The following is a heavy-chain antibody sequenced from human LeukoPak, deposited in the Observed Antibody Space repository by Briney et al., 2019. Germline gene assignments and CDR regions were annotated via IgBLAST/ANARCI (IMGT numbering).Heavy chain of an antibody. CDR3: ARDPRGGQQLVFDY. D-gene: IGHD6-13*01. V-gene: IGHV4-59*01. J-gene: IGHJ4*02. Sequence: SGTLSLTCTASGGSISSYYWSWIRQPPGKGLEWIGYIYYSGSTNYNPSLKSRVTISVDTSKNQFSLKLSSVTAADTAVYYCARDPRGGQQLVFDYWGQGTLVTVSS. CDR2: IYYSGST. CDR1: GGSISSYY.